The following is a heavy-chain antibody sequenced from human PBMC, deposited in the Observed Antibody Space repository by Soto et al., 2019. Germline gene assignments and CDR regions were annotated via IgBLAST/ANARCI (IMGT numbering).Heavy chain of an antibody. CDR2: IYWDDDK. D-gene: IGHD3-3*01. J-gene: IGHJ4*02. Sequence: QITLKESGPTLVKPTQTLTLTCTFSGFSLSTSGVGVGWIRQPPGKALEWLALIYWDDDKRYGPSLKSRLTITKDTSKNQVVLTMTNMDPVDTATYYCAHTYTIFGVVIISTAFDYWGQGTLVTVSS. CDR1: GFSLSTSGVG. V-gene: IGHV2-5*05. CDR3: AHTYTIFGVVIISTAFDY.